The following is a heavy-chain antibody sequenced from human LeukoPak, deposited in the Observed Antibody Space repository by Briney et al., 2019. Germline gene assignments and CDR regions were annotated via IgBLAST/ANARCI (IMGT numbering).Heavy chain of an antibody. V-gene: IGHV3-23*01. CDR1: GFTFSSYS. Sequence: YPGGSLRLSCAASGFTFSSYSMNWVRQAPGKGLEWVSGISGSGGSTYYADSVKGRFTISRDKSKNTLYLQMHSLRAEDTAVYYCAKGGGDYNFYYYYYGTDVWGQGTTVTVSS. CDR2: ISGSGGST. CDR3: AKGGGDYNFYYYYYGTDV. J-gene: IGHJ6*02. D-gene: IGHD4-17*01.